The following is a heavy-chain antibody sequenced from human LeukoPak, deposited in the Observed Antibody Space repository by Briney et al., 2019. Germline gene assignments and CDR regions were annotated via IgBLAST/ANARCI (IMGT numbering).Heavy chain of an antibody. CDR3: ASVTVDYYDSSGYYYGDY. D-gene: IGHD3-22*01. CDR1: GGTFTIYA. V-gene: IGHV1-69*13. CDR2: IIPIFGTA. J-gene: IGHJ4*02. Sequence: SVTVSCTASGGTFTIYAISWVRQAPGQGLEWMGGIIPIFGTANYAQKFQGRVTITADESTSTAYMELSSLRSEDTAVYYCASVTVDYYDSSGYYYGDYWGQGTLVTVSS.